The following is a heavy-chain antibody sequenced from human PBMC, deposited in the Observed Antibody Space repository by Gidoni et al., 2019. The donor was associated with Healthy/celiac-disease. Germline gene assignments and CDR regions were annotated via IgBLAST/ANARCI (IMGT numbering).Heavy chain of an antibody. CDR2: VIPLLGTA. CDR3: ASSLWFGESGAEYFQH. D-gene: IGHD3-10*01. J-gene: IGHJ1*01. Sequence: QVQLVQSGAEVKKPGSSVKVSCKASGGPFSSYAISWVRQAPGQGLEWMGGVIPLLGTANYAQKFQGRVTITADESTSTAYMELSSLRSEDTAGYYCASSLWFGESGAEYFQHWGQGTLVTVSS. V-gene: IGHV1-69*01. CDR1: GGPFSSYA.